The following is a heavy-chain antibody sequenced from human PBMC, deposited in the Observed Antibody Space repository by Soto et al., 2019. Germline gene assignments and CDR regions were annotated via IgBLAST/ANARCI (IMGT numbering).Heavy chain of an antibody. D-gene: IGHD3-3*01. Sequence: ASVKVSCKASGYTFTSYGISRVRQAPGQELEWMGWISAYNGNTTYAQKLQGRVTMTTDTSTSTAYSELRHLRSGDTAVNHFARDQLEWLAHLAFDIWGQGKMVTVSS. CDR1: GYTFTSYG. J-gene: IGHJ3*02. CDR3: ARDQLEWLAHLAFDI. V-gene: IGHV1-18*01. CDR2: ISAYNGNT.